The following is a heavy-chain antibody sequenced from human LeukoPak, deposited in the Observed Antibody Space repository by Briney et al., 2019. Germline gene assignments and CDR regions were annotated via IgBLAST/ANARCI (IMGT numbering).Heavy chain of an antibody. J-gene: IGHJ4*02. CDR3: ARRRIVATIDY. CDR1: GGSISSYY. V-gene: IGHV4-39*01. D-gene: IGHD5-12*01. Sequence: SETLSLTCTVSGGSISSYYWSWIRQPPGRGLEWIGSIYYSGSTYYNPSLKSRVTISVDTSKNQFSLKLSSVTAADTAVYYCARRRIVATIDYWGQGTLVTVSS. CDR2: IYYSGST.